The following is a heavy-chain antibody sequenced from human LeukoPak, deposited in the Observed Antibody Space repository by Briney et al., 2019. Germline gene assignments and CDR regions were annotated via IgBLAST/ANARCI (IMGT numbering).Heavy chain of an antibody. CDR2: IRSKAHGGTT. V-gene: IGHV3-49*04. CDR3: TREVILSGLAVVGMSFYFDY. CDR1: GFTLGDYA. J-gene: IGHJ4*02. D-gene: IGHD6-19*01. Sequence: GGSLRLSCTVSGFTLGDYAMSWVRQAPGKGLEWVGFIRSKAHGGTTEYAAAVKPRFTISRDDSKSIAYLQMNNLKTEDTAVYYCTREVILSGLAVVGMSFYFDYWGQGTLVTVSS.